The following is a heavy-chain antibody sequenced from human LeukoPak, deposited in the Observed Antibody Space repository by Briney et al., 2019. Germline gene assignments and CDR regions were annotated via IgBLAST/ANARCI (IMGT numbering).Heavy chain of an antibody. D-gene: IGHD6-19*01. CDR3: ARDSSGWDYFDY. J-gene: IGHJ4*02. CDR2: IYSGGST. Sequence: GGSLRLSCAASGFTFSSYAMSWVRQAPGKGLEWVSVIYSGGSTYYADSAKGRFTISRDNSKNTLYLQMNSLRAEDTAVYYCARDSSGWDYFDYWGQGTLVTVSS. CDR1: GFTFSSYA. V-gene: IGHV3-66*01.